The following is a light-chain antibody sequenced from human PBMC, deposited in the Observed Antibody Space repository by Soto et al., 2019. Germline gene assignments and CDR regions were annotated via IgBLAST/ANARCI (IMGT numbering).Light chain of an antibody. V-gene: IGLV2-8*01. CDR3: TSYAGSNNLL. CDR1: SSDVGGYSS. Sequence: QSALTQPPSASGSPGQSVTISCTGTSSDVGGYSSVAWYQQHPGKAPKLMIYEVSKRPSGVPDRFSGSRPGNTASLTVSGLQAEDEADYYCTSYAGSNNLLFGGGTKVTVL. J-gene: IGLJ2*01. CDR2: EVS.